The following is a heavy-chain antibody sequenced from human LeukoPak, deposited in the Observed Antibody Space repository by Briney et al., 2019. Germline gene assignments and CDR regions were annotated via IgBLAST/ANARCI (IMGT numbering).Heavy chain of an antibody. J-gene: IGHJ4*01. CDR2: IHDSGKT. CDR1: GGSMSSASSH. Sequence: PSETLSLTCTVSGGSMSSASSHWGWIRQPPGKGLEWIGYIHDSGKTDYNPSLKSRVTISIDNSKNQFSLKLTSVTAADTAVYYCARVLPAVSYHDSSGYHYYFDYWGQGTRVTVSS. V-gene: IGHV4-61*05. CDR3: ARVLPAVSYHDSSGYHYYFDY. D-gene: IGHD3-22*01.